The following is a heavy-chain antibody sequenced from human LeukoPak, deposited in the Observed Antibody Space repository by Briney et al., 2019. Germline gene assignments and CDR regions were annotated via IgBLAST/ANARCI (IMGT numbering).Heavy chain of an antibody. J-gene: IGHJ3*02. CDR3: ARMRTAGNAFDI. CDR2: ISPYSGNT. Sequence: GASVKVSCKASGYTFISYSLTWVRQAPGQGLEWMGWISPYSGNTNYAQKLQGRVTMTTDTSTSTAYMELRSLRSDDTAVYYCARMRTAGNAFDIWGQGTMVTVSS. D-gene: IGHD3-10*01. CDR1: GYTFISYS. V-gene: IGHV1-18*01.